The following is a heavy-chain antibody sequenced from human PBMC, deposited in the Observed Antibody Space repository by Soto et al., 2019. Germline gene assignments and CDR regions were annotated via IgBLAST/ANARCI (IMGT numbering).Heavy chain of an antibody. CDR2: IYYSGST. V-gene: IGHV4-30-4*01. D-gene: IGHD3-10*01. CDR3: ARALRHYYGSGSYRAVDY. J-gene: IGHJ4*02. Sequence: SETLSLTCTVSGGSISSGDYYWSWIRQPPGKGLEWIGYIYYSGSTYYNPSLKSRVTISVATSKNQFSLKLSSVTAADTAVYYCARALRHYYGSGSYRAVDYWGQGTLVTVSS. CDR1: GGSISSGDYY.